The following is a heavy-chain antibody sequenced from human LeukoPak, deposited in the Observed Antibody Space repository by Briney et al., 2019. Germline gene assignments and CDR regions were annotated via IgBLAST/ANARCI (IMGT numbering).Heavy chain of an antibody. V-gene: IGHV3-23*01. CDR2: ITGSGGFT. J-gene: IGHJ4*02. D-gene: IGHD3-10*01. Sequence: GGSLRLSCAASGFTFNSYAMSWVRQAPGKGLEWVSTITGSGGFTYYADSVKGRFTISRDNAKNTLYLQMNSLRVEDTAVYYCAREWSGFGELPDYWGQGTLVTVSS. CDR1: GFTFNSYA. CDR3: AREWSGFGELPDY.